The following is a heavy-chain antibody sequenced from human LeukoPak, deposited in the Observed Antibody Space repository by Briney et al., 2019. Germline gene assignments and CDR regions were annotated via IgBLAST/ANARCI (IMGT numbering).Heavy chain of an antibody. V-gene: IGHV5-51*01. D-gene: IGHD1-26*01. Sequence: GESLKISCKGSGYGFTSHWIGWVRQMPGKGLEWAGIIYPGDSDTRYGPSFQGQVTITVDKSINTAYLQWSSLKASDTAIYYCARPMSGHYSSLDYWGQGTLVTVSS. CDR1: GYGFTSHW. J-gene: IGHJ4*02. CDR3: ARPMSGHYSSLDY. CDR2: IYPGDSDT.